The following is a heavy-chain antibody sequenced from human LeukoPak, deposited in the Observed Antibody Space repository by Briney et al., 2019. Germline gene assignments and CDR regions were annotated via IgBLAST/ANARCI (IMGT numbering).Heavy chain of an antibody. Sequence: GGSLRLSCAASGFTFSNAWMSWVRQAPGKGLEWVGRIKSKTDGGTTDCAAPVKGRFTISRDDSKNTLYLQMNSLKTEDTAVYYCTTGGTIAAAALDYWGQGTLVTVSS. CDR3: TTGGTIAAAALDY. CDR1: GFTFSNAW. D-gene: IGHD6-13*01. J-gene: IGHJ4*02. CDR2: IKSKTDGGTT. V-gene: IGHV3-15*01.